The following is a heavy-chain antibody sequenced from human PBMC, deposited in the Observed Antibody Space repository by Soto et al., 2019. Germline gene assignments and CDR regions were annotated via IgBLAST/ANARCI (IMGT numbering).Heavy chain of an antibody. Sequence: QVQLVQSGAEVKKPGASMKVSCKSFGDTFSSQYIHWVRQAPGQGLEWVGLINPSRATTTISQKFQGRVTLTSDTSTRTVYMELSSLRSDDTAIYFCVGGADLAGRYTWFDPWGQGTLVTVSS. D-gene: IGHD3-10*01. CDR3: VGGADLAGRYTWFDP. J-gene: IGHJ5*02. CDR2: INPSRATT. V-gene: IGHV1-46*01. CDR1: GDTFSSQY.